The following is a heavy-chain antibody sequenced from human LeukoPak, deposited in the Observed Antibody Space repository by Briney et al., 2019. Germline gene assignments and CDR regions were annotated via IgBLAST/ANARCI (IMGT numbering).Heavy chain of an antibody. CDR1: GGSMCSYY. J-gene: IGHJ5*02. D-gene: IGHD3-10*01. Sequence: PSETLSLTCTVSGGSMCSYYWSWIRQSPGKGLEWVGYISYSGTTNYNPSLKSRVTISLGTSKNRFSLNLTSVTAADTAVYYCARHGSGTSLALYPWGQGTLVTVSS. CDR2: ISYSGTT. V-gene: IGHV4-59*08. CDR3: ARHGSGTSLALYP.